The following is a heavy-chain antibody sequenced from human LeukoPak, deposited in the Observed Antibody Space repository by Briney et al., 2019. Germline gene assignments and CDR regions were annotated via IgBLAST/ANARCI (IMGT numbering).Heavy chain of an antibody. V-gene: IGHV3-23*01. CDR3: AKDLLAAPGDI. J-gene: IGHJ3*02. CDR1: GFTFCSYA. CDR2: ISGSGGST. D-gene: IGHD2-2*01. Sequence: AGGSLRLSCAASGFTFCSYALSWVRQAPGEGLEWVSAISGSGGSTYYADSVKGRFTISRDNSKNTLYLQMNSLRAEDTAVYYCAKDLLAAPGDIWGQGTMVTVSS.